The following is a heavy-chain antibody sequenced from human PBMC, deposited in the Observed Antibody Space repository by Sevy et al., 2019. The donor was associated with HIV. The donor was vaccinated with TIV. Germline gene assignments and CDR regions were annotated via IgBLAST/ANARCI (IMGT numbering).Heavy chain of an antibody. Sequence: ASVKVSCKVSGYTLNELSMHWVRQAPGKGLEWMGRFDPEDGETIYAQKFQGRVTMTEDTSTDTAYMELGSLRAEDTAVYYCAKEGVRGVIKGSFYYYYGMDVWGQGTTVTVSS. J-gene: IGHJ6*02. V-gene: IGHV1-24*01. D-gene: IGHD3-10*01. CDR1: GYTLNELS. CDR3: AKEGVRGVIKGSFYYYYGMDV. CDR2: FDPEDGET.